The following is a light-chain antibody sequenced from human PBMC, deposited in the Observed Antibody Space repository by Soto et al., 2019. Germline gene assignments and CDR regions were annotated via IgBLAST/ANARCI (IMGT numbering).Light chain of an antibody. CDR1: SSDVGGYNY. J-gene: IGLJ1*01. V-gene: IGLV2-11*01. CDR3: CSYAGSYTCEGYV. CDR2: DVS. Sequence: QSALTQPRSVSGSPGQSVTISCTGTSSDVGGYNYVSWYQQHPGKAPKLMIYDVSKRPSGVPDRFSGSKSGNTASLTISVLQAEDEADYYCCSYAGSYTCEGYVFGTGTKVTVL.